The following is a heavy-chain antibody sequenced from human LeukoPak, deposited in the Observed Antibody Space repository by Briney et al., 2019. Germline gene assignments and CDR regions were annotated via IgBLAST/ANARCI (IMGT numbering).Heavy chain of an antibody. D-gene: IGHD6-19*01. CDR2: IGAAGEI. CDR3: VIILRGWSSGFDY. CDR1: GLPLSSYD. J-gene: IGHJ4*02. V-gene: IGHV3-13*04. Sequence: GGSPRLSCAASGLPLSSYDMHWVRQATGKGLEWVSTIGAAGEIFYTGSVKGRFTFSRDDAMNSMYLQMNSLRAGRTAVYYCVIILRGWSSGFDYWGEGILVTVSS.